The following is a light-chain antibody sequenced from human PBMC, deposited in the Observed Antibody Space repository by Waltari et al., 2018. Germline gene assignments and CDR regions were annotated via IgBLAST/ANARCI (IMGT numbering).Light chain of an antibody. CDR1: SLRRYS. CDR2: GQD. Sequence: SSELTQDPTVSVALGQTVRITCQGDSLRRYSASWYQQRPGQAPVLVFYGQDNRPSGGPDRFSGTTSGDTATLTIPGTQAEDEADDYCLSRDISSTRFFGGGTRLTV. J-gene: IGLJ2*01. V-gene: IGLV3-19*01. CDR3: LSRDISSTRF.